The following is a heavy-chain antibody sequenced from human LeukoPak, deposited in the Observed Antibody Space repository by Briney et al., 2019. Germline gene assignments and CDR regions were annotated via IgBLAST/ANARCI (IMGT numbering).Heavy chain of an antibody. CDR2: INIDGSTT. CDR3: AIRAIYGSAAFDI. CDR1: GFTFSGYW. Sequence: PGGSLRLSCAASGFTFSGYWMRWVRQVPGKGLVWVSRINIDGSTTNYADSVKGRYTISRDNAKNTLSLQMNSLRAEDTAVYYCAIRAIYGSAAFDICGQGTMVTVSS. V-gene: IGHV3-74*01. D-gene: IGHD2-15*01. J-gene: IGHJ3*02.